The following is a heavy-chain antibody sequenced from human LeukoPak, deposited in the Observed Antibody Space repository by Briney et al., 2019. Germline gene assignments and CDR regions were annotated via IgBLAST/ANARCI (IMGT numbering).Heavy chain of an antibody. CDR3: AKAVREYYYGSGSSDYFDY. J-gene: IGHJ4*02. CDR2: ISGSGGST. V-gene: IGHV3-23*01. CDR1: GFSFSSYV. D-gene: IGHD3-10*01. Sequence: GGSLRLSCTASGFSFSSYVMSWVRQAPGKGLEWVSGISGSGGSTYYADSVKGRFTISRDNSKNTLYLQMNSLRAEDTAVYYCAKAVREYYYGSGSSDYFDYWGQGTLVTVSS.